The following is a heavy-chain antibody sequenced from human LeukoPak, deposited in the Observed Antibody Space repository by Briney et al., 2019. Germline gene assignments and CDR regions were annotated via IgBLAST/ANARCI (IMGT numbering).Heavy chain of an antibody. J-gene: IGHJ4*02. CDR3: ARDRVRGNSNPFFDY. CDR2: IYYSGST. Sequence: SETLSLTCTVSGVSVSSGTYYWSWIRQPPGKGLEWIGYIYYSGSTNYNPSLKRRVTISVDTSKNQFSLKLSSVTAADTAVYYCARDRVRGNSNPFFDYWGQGTLVTVSS. CDR1: GVSVSSGTYY. D-gene: IGHD4-11*01. V-gene: IGHV4-61*01.